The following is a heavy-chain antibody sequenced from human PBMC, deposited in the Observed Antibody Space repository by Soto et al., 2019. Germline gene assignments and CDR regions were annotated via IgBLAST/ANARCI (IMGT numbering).Heavy chain of an antibody. CDR3: ARGVLTTEDAFDI. V-gene: IGHV1-69*13. Sequence: ASVKVSCKASGGTFSSYAISWVRQAPGQGLEWMGGIIPIFGTANYAQKFQGRVTITADESTSTAYMELSSLRSEDTAVYYCARGVLTTEDAFDIWGQGTMVTVSS. CDR2: IIPIFGTA. CDR1: GGTFSSYA. J-gene: IGHJ3*02. D-gene: IGHD4-17*01.